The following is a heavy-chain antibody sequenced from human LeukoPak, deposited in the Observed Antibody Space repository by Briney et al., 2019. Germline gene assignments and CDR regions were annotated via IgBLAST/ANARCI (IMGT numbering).Heavy chain of an antibody. J-gene: IGHJ4*02. D-gene: IGHD6-19*01. Sequence: GGSLRLSCAASGFTVSSNYMSWVRQAPGKGLEWVANIKQDGSEKYYVDSVKGRFTISRDNAKNSLYLQMNSLRAEDTAVYYCARLHIAVGGPLDYWGQGTLVTVSS. CDR1: GFTVSSNY. CDR3: ARLHIAVGGPLDY. V-gene: IGHV3-7*01. CDR2: IKQDGSEK.